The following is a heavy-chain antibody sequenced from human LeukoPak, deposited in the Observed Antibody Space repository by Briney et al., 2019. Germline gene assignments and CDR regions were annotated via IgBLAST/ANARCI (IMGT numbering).Heavy chain of an antibody. D-gene: IGHD3-9*01. CDR1: GFTFSSYA. Sequence: PGGSLRLSCAASGFTFSSYAMSWVRQAPGKGLEWVSAISGSGGSTYYADSVKGRFTISRDNSKNTLYLQMNSLRAEDTAVYYCAKHVAYYDILTGYYFDYWGQGTLVTVSS. V-gene: IGHV3-23*01. CDR3: AKHVAYYDILTGYYFDY. CDR2: ISGSGGST. J-gene: IGHJ4*02.